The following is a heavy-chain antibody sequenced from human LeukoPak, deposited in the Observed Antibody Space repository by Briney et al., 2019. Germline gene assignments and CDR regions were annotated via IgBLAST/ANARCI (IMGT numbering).Heavy chain of an antibody. CDR2: IWYDGSNK. CDR3: AKDVVEMATIGPPDY. V-gene: IGHV3-33*06. D-gene: IGHD5-24*01. CDR1: GFTFSSYG. Sequence: GGSLRLSCAASGFTFSSYGMHWVRQAPGKGLEWVAVIWYDGSNKYYADSVKGRFTISRDNSKNTLYLQMNSLRAEDTAVYYRAKDVVEMATIGPPDYWGQGTLVTVSS. J-gene: IGHJ4*02.